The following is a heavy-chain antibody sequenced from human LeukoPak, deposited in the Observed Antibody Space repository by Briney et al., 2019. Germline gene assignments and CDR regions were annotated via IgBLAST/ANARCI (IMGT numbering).Heavy chain of an antibody. V-gene: IGHV3-11*04. J-gene: IGHJ4*02. Sequence: GGSLRLSCAASGFTFSDYYMNWIRQAPGKGLEWVSYISSSGSSIYYADSVKGRFTISRDNAKNSLYLQMSSLRDEDTAVYYCARLYSTGWYGGPDYWGQGTLVAVSS. CDR3: ARLYSTGWYGGPDY. CDR2: ISSSGSSI. D-gene: IGHD6-19*01. CDR1: GFTFSDYY.